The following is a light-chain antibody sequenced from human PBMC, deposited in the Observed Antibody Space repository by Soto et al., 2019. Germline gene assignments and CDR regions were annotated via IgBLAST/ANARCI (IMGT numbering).Light chain of an antibody. Sequence: DTQVTQSPSFLSASVVDRVTITFRASQDTSRSLGWYQQKPGKAPKLLIYAASTLHSGVPSRFSGSGSGTEFTLTISSLQPEDFATYYCQQLYTYPLTFGGGTKVDIK. CDR1: QDTSRS. V-gene: IGKV1-9*01. J-gene: IGKJ4*02. CDR2: AAS. CDR3: QQLYTYPLT.